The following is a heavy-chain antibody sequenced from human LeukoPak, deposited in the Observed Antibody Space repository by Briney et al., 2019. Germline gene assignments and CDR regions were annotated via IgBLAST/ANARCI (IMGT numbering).Heavy chain of an antibody. CDR1: GYSFTSYW. Sequence: GESLKISCKGSGYSFTSYWIGWVRRMPGKGLEWMGIIYPGDSDTRYSPSFQGQVTISADKSISTAYLQWSSLKASDTAMYYCARGLRYYDILTGYYPRNWFDPWGQGTLVTVSS. CDR2: IYPGDSDT. CDR3: ARGLRYYDILTGYYPRNWFDP. D-gene: IGHD3-9*01. J-gene: IGHJ5*02. V-gene: IGHV5-51*01.